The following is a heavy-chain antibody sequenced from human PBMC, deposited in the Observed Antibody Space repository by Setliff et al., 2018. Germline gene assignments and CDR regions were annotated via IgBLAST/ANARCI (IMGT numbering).Heavy chain of an antibody. D-gene: IGHD5-18*01. CDR1: GYTFTGYY. CDR3: ARDKLRLMGYYYYYYMDV. CDR2: INPNSGGT. J-gene: IGHJ6*03. Sequence: ASVKVSCKASGYTFTGYYMHWVRQAPGQGLEWMGRINPNSGGTNYAQKFQGRVTMTRDTSISTAYMELSSLRSEDTAVYYCARDKLRLMGYYYYYYMDVWGKGTTVTVSS. V-gene: IGHV1-2*06.